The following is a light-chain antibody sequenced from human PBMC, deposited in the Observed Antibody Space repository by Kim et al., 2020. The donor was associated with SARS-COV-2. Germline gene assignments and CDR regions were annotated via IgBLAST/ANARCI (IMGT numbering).Light chain of an antibody. CDR3: QAWDSSRVG. CDR1: KLGDKY. CDR2: QDS. Sequence: SYELTQPPSVSVSPGQTASITCSGDKLGDKYACWYQQKPGQSPVLVIYQDSKRPSGIPERFSGSNSGNTATLTISGTQAMDKADYYCQAWDSSRVGFGGG. J-gene: IGLJ2*01. V-gene: IGLV3-1*01.